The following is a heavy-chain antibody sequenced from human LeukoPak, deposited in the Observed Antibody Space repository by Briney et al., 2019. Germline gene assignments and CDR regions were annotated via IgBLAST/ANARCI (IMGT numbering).Heavy chain of an antibody. CDR2: INHSGST. D-gene: IGHD3-22*01. Sequence: SETLSLTCAVYGGSFSGYYWSWIRQPPGKGLEWVGEINHSGSTNYNPSLKSRVTISVDTSKNQFSLKLSSVTAADTAVYYCARGLHYYDSSGTNFDYWGQGTLVTVSS. CDR1: GGSFSGYY. V-gene: IGHV4-34*01. CDR3: ARGLHYYDSSGTNFDY. J-gene: IGHJ4*02.